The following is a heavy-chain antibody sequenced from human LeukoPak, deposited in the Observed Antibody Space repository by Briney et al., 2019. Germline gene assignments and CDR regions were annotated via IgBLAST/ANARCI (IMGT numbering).Heavy chain of an antibody. J-gene: IGHJ4*02. Sequence: ASVKVSCKASGYTFTGYYMHWVRQAPGQGLEWMGRINPNSGGTNYAQKFQGRVTMTRDTSISTAYMELSRLRSDDTAVYYCASAVYDSSGYYYDYWGRGTLVTVSS. CDR1: GYTFTGYY. D-gene: IGHD3-22*01. CDR3: ASAVYDSSGYYYDY. CDR2: INPNSGGT. V-gene: IGHV1-2*06.